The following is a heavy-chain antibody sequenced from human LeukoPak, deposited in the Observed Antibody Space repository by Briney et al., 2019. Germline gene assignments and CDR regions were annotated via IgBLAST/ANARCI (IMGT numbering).Heavy chain of an antibody. CDR1: GASINNNF. CDR3: ARHRDYYDT. D-gene: IGHD3-22*01. J-gene: IGHJ4*01. Sequence: SETLSLTCTVSGASINNNFWTWIRQPAGKGLEWIGYIYSSGSANYNPSLKSRVTISGDTSKNQISLNLTSVTAADTAVYFCARHRDYYDTWGHGTLVTVSS. V-gene: IGHV4-59*08. CDR2: IYSSGSA.